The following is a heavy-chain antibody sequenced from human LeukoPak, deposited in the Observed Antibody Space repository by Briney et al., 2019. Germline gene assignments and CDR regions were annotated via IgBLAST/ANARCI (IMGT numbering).Heavy chain of an antibody. CDR3: AREVERRYYYYYYMDV. D-gene: IGHD1-1*01. CDR2: IIPIFGTA. Sequence: SVKVSCKASGGTFSSFAISWVRQAPGQGLEWMGRIIPIFGTANYAQKFQGRVTITTDESTSTAYMELSSLRSEDTAVYYCAREVERRYYYYYYMDVWGKGTTVTVSS. V-gene: IGHV1-69*05. J-gene: IGHJ6*03. CDR1: GGTFSSFA.